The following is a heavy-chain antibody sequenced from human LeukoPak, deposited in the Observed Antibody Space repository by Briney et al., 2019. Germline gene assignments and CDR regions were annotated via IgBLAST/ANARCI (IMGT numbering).Heavy chain of an antibody. CDR3: ARVVPDSSGYRPLDY. D-gene: IGHD3-22*01. V-gene: IGHV3-7*01. CDR1: GFTFSNYW. CDR2: MNQDGSEK. J-gene: IGHJ4*02. Sequence: PGGSLRFSCAASGFTFSNYWMTWVRQAPGKGLEWVANMNQDGSEKDYVDSVKGRFTISRDNAKNSLYLQMNSLRADDTAFYYCARVVPDSSGYRPLDYWGQGTLVTVSS.